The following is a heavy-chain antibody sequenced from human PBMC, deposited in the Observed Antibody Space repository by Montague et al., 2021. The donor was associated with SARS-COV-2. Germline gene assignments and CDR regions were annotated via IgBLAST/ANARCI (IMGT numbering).Heavy chain of an antibody. V-gene: IGHV3-9*01. CDR1: GFTFGEYA. CDR2: LSWNSGNI. CDR3: AKGDRQHPDY. J-gene: IGHJ4*02. Sequence: SLRLSCSASGFTFGEYAMHWVRQAPGKGLEWVSGLSWNSGNIGYADSVQGRFTISRDNARNSLYLQMNSLRPEDTAFYYCAKGDRQHPDYWGQGTLVTVSS. D-gene: IGHD6-13*01.